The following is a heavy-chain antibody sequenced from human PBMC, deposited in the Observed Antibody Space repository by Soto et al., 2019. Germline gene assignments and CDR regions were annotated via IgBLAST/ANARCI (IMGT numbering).Heavy chain of an antibody. V-gene: IGHV4-39*02. CDR3: ARRGSRLSVAVAAFDY. D-gene: IGHD6-19*01. J-gene: IGHJ4*02. CDR2: ISYSGST. CDR1: SGSITTSFYY. Sequence: SETPSLTRRVSSGSITTSFYYLGWIRPPPGTGLEWIGGISYSGSTYYNPSLKSRLTISVDTSKNHFSLKLTSVTAADTAVYFCARRGSRLSVAVAAFDYWSQGTLVTVSS.